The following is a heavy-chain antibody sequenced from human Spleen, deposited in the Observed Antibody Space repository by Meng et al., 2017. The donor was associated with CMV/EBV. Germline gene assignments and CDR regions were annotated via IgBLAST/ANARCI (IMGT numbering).Heavy chain of an antibody. Sequence: GESLKISCAASGFTFSSYGMHWVRQAPGKGLEGVAFIRYDGSNKYYADSVKGRFTISRDNSKNTLYLQMNSLRAEDTAVYYCAKENGYFNWFDPWGQGTLVTVSS. CDR2: IRYDGSNK. CDR3: AKENGYFNWFDP. CDR1: GFTFSSYG. D-gene: IGHD2-15*01. V-gene: IGHV3-30*02. J-gene: IGHJ5*02.